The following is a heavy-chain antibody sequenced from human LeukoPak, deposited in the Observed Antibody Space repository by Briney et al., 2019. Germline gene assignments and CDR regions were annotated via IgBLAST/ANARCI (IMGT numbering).Heavy chain of an antibody. D-gene: IGHD3-22*01. V-gene: IGHV3-21*04. CDR3: ARSYDSSGHNAFDI. CDR1: GFTFSSHS. Sequence: GGSLRLSCAASGFTFSSHSMTWVRQAPGKGLEWVSSISTSSSYIYYADSVKGRFTISRDNAKNSLYLQMNSLRAEDTALYHCARSYDSSGHNAFDIWGQGTMVTVSS. J-gene: IGHJ3*02. CDR2: ISTSSSYI.